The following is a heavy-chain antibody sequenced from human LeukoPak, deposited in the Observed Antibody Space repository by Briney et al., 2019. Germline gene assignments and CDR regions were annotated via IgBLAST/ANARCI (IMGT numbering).Heavy chain of an antibody. J-gene: IGHJ4*02. CDR2: IYYSGST. D-gene: IGHD3-10*01. CDR1: GGSISSSSFY. V-gene: IGHV4-39*01. Sequence: PSETLSLTCTVSGGSISSSSFYWGWIRQPPGKGLEWIGNIYYSGSTYYNPSLKSRVTISVDTSKNQFSLKLYSVTAADTAVYYCARHKIGGYGSGSYYVDYWGQGTLVTVSS. CDR3: ARHKIGGYGSGSYYVDY.